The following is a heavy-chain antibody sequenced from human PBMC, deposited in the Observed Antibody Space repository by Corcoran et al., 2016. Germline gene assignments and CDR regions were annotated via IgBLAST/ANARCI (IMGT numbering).Heavy chain of an antibody. V-gene: IGHV3-73*02. J-gene: IGHJ6*02. Sequence: EVQLVESGGDLVQPGGSLRLSCAASGFTFSDSAIHWVRQASGKGLEWVGRIRSRPNSYATAYAASLGGRFTISRDDSKNTAYLQMNSRKAEDTAVYYCTRGIGGYVMDVWGQGTTVTVSS. CDR3: TRGIGGYVMDV. CDR1: GFTFSDSA. CDR2: IRSRPNSYAT. D-gene: IGHD3-16*01.